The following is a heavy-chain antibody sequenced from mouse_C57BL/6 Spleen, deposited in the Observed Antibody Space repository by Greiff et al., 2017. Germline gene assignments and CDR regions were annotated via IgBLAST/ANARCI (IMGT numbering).Heavy chain of an antibody. D-gene: IGHD1-1*01. Sequence: QVQLQQPGTELVIPGASVKLSCKASGYTFTSYWMLWVKQRPGQGLEWIGNINPRNGGTNYIEKFKGKATLTVDKSSSTAYMQLSSLTSEDSAVYYCAGGAKYGRAHYCGQYATRPGFS. CDR2: INPRNGGT. V-gene: IGHV1-53*01. CDR1: GYTFTSYW. CDR3: AGGAKYGRAHY. J-gene: IGHJ2*01.